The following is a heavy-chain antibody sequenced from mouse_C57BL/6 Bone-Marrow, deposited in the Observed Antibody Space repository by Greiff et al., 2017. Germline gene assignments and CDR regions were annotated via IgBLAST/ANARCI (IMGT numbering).Heavy chain of an antibody. CDR1: GFTFSDYG. Sequence: EVKLMESGGGLVQPGGSLKLSCAASGFTFSDYGMAWVRQAPRKGPEWVAFISNLAYSIYYADTVTGRFTISRENAKNTLDLEMSSLRSEDTAMYYGARQRGTVVEGWCAYGGQGTGVTVSA. D-gene: IGHD1-1*01. J-gene: IGHJ3*01. V-gene: IGHV5-15*01. CDR2: ISNLAYSI. CDR3: ARQRGTVVEGWCAY.